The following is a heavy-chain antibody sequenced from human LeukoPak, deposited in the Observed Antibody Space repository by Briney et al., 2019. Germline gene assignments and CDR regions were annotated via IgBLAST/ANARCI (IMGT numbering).Heavy chain of an antibody. V-gene: IGHV3-33*01. D-gene: IGHD6-13*01. Sequence: PGGALRLSWAASGFTFSSYGMHWVRPAPGKRVEWVAVIWYDGSNKYYGDSVKGRFTICRDNSKNTLYLQMNSLRAEDTAVYYCARDLAAAGYFDYWGQGTLVTVSS. CDR1: GFTFSSYG. J-gene: IGHJ4*02. CDR2: IWYDGSNK. CDR3: ARDLAAAGYFDY.